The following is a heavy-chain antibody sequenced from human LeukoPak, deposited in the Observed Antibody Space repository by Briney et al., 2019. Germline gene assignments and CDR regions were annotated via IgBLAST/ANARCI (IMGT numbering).Heavy chain of an antibody. CDR3: ARARYYLSPFDY. D-gene: IGHD2/OR15-2a*01. J-gene: IGHJ4*02. V-gene: IGHV3-48*04. CDR2: ISRSSDTI. CDR1: GFIFSDYD. Sequence: GGSLRLSCTASGFIFSDYDMEWVRQAPGKGLEWISHISRSSDTIYYAGSVKGRFTISRDNAKNSLYLQMNSLRAEDTAVYYCARARYYLSPFDYWGQGTLVTVSS.